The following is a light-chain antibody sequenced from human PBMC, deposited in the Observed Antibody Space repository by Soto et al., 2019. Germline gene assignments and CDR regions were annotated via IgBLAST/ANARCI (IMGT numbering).Light chain of an antibody. Sequence: DIQMTQSPSSLSASVGDRVTITCRASQSITNYLNWYQQKPGKAPKLLMYAISTLQSGVPSRFGGSGSGTEFTITIRGLQPDDFATYHCQHSYSTPYTFGQGTNVDI. J-gene: IGKJ2*01. CDR2: AIS. CDR1: QSITNY. CDR3: QHSYSTPYT. V-gene: IGKV1-39*01.